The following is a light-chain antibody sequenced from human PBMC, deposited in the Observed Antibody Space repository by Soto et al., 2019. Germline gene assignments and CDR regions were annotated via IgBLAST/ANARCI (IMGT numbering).Light chain of an antibody. CDR2: GAS. CDR1: QRVNSNY. V-gene: IGKV3-20*01. CDR3: QQYDSTPPT. Sequence: PGDRATLSCRASQRVNSNYLAWYQRKPGQAPRLLIYGASNRATDIPYRFSASGSGTDFTLTITRLEAEDFAVYYCQQYDSTPPTFGRGTKVEVK. J-gene: IGKJ1*01.